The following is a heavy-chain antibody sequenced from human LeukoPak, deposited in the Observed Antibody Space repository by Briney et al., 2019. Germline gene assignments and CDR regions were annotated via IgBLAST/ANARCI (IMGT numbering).Heavy chain of an antibody. Sequence: GGSLRLSCAASGFTFSSNYMSWVRQAPGKGLEWVSVIYSGGSTYYADSVKGRFTISRDNSKNTLYLQMNSLRAEDTAVYYCARVGDGYNSFGFDYWGQGTLVTVSS. D-gene: IGHD5-24*01. CDR1: GFTFSSNY. J-gene: IGHJ4*02. CDR3: ARVGDGYNSFGFDY. CDR2: IYSGGST. V-gene: IGHV3-66*02.